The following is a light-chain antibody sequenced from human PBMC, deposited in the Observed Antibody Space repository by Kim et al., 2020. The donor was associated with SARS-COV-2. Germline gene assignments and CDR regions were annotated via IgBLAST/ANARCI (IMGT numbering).Light chain of an antibody. CDR1: KLGDKY. V-gene: IGLV3-1*01. CDR3: QAWDSSTWV. Sequence: SYELTQPPSVSVSPGQTASITCSGDKLGDKYARWYQQKPGQSPVLVIYEDSKRPSGIPERFSGSNSGNTATLTLSGTQAMDEADYYCQAWDSSTWVFGGGTQLTVL. CDR2: EDS. J-gene: IGLJ3*02.